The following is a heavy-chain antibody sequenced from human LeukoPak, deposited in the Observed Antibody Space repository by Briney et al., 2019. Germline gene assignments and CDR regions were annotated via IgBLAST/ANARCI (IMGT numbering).Heavy chain of an antibody. D-gene: IGHD4-17*01. Sequence: PGGSLRLSCAASGFTFSSYGMHCVRQAPGKGLEWVAVISYDGSNKYYADSVKGRFTISRDNSKNTLYLLMNSLRSEDTAVYYCAKEPTVTVTYDGMDVWGQGTTVTVSS. J-gene: IGHJ6*02. CDR2: ISYDGSNK. CDR1: GFTFSSYG. CDR3: AKEPTVTVTYDGMDV. V-gene: IGHV3-30*18.